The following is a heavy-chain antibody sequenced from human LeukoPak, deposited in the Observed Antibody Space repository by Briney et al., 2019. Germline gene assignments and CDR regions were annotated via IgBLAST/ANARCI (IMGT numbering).Heavy chain of an antibody. Sequence: GGSLRLSCAASGFTFSSYSMNWVRQAPGKGLEWVSSISDNGTTTYYADSVKGRFTIARDNSKNTLYLQMNSLRAEDTAVYYCARQPRLQRPTTLFDYWGQGTLVTVSS. V-gene: IGHV3-23*01. CDR1: GFTFSSYS. J-gene: IGHJ4*02. CDR2: ISDNGTTT. CDR3: ARQPRLQRPTTLFDY. D-gene: IGHD4-11*01.